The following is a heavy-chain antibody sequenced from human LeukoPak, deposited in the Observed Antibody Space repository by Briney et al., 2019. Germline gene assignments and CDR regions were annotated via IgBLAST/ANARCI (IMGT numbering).Heavy chain of an antibody. CDR2: MNPNSGNT. V-gene: IGHV1-8*01. Sequence: ASVKVSCKASGYTFTSYDINWVRRATGQGLEWMGWMNPNSGNTGYAQKFQGRVTMTRNTSISTAYMELSSLRSEDTAVYYCARSQGYSSSSALGYFDYWGQGTLVTVSS. D-gene: IGHD6-6*01. CDR1: GYTFTSYD. J-gene: IGHJ4*02. CDR3: ARSQGYSSSSALGYFDY.